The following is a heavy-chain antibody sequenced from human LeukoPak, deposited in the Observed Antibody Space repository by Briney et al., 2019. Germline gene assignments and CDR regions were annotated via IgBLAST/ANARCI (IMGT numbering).Heavy chain of an antibody. V-gene: IGHV3-7*01. CDR1: AFTFSRYW. J-gene: IGHJ3*02. CDR2: IKQDESEK. Sequence: GGSLRLSGAASAFTFSRYWMSWVRQAPGKGLEWVANIKQDESEKYYVHSVKGRFTISRDNAKNSLFLQMNSLRDEDTAVYYCVREEARAFDIWGQGTMVTVSS. D-gene: IGHD6-6*01. CDR3: VREEARAFDI.